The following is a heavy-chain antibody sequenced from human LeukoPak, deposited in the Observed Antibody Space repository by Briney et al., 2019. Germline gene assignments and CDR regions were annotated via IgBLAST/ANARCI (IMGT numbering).Heavy chain of an antibody. Sequence: PSETLSLTCTVSGYSISSGYYWGWIRQPPGKGLEWIGSIYHSGSTYYNPSLKSRVTISVDTSKNQFSLKLSSVTAADTAVYYCARDPPHYYDSSGVDYWGQGTLVTVSS. CDR1: GYSISSGYY. CDR3: ARDPPHYYDSSGVDY. J-gene: IGHJ4*02. CDR2: IYHSGST. D-gene: IGHD3-22*01. V-gene: IGHV4-38-2*02.